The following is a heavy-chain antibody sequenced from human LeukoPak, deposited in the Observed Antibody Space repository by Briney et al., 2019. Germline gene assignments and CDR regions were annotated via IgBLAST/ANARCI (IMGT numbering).Heavy chain of an antibody. D-gene: IGHD1-1*01. V-gene: IGHV5-51*01. Sequence: GESLKISCKGSGYSFTSYWIGWVRQMPGKGLEWMGIFYPGDSDTRYSPSFQGQVTISADKSISTAYLQWSSLKASDTAMYYCARRATGTTLPYYFDYWGQGTLVTVSS. CDR3: ARRATGTTLPYYFDY. CDR1: GYSFTSYW. CDR2: FYPGDSDT. J-gene: IGHJ4*02.